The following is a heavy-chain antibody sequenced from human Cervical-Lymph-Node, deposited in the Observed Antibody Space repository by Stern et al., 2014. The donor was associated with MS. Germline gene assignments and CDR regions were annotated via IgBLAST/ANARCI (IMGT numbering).Heavy chain of an antibody. CDR3: ARRKTGWTGTTLFDVFDT. Sequence: QMQLVQSGAEVKKPGASVKVACKASGYPFTGYDITWVRQATGQGLEWMGWINPNSAATGNAQNFQGRVSMARDTSTDTVYMELNSLASEDTGVYYCARRKTGWTGTTLFDVFDTWGQGTVVTVSS. V-gene: IGHV1-8*01. CDR1: GYPFTGYD. D-gene: IGHD1/OR15-1a*01. CDR2: INPNSAAT. J-gene: IGHJ3*02.